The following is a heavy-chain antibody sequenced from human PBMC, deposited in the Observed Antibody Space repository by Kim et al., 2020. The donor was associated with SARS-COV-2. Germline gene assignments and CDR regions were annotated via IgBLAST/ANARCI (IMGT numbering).Heavy chain of an antibody. CDR2: IYYSGST. CDR3: ARHAHTTVVSVYYYMDV. J-gene: IGHJ6*03. D-gene: IGHD4-17*01. V-gene: IGHV4-59*08. Sequence: SETLSLTCTVSGGSISSYYWSWIRQPPGKGLEWIGYIYYSGSTNYNPSLKSRVTISVDTSKNQFSLKLSSVTAADTAVYYCARHAHTTVVSVYYYMDVWGKGTTVTVSS. CDR1: GGSISSYY.